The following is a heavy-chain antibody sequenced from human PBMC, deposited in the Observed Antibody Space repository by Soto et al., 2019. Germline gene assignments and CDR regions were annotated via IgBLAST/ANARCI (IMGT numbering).Heavy chain of an antibody. J-gene: IGHJ6*02. CDR3: ARGVPVSSSLYGMDV. CDR2: INHSGST. Sequence: PSETLSLTCAFYGGSFSGYYWSWIRQPPGKGLEWIGEINHSGSTNYNPSLKSRVTISVDTSKNQFSLKLSSVTAADTAVYYCARGVPVSSSLYGMDVWGQGTTVTVSS. D-gene: IGHD6-6*01. V-gene: IGHV4-34*01. CDR1: GGSFSGYY.